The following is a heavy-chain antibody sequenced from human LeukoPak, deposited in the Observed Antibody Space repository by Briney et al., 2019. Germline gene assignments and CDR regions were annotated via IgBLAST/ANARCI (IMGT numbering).Heavy chain of an antibody. Sequence: QPGRSLRLSCAASGFTFSSYAMHWVRQAPGKGLEWVAVISYDGSNKYYADSVKGRFTISRDNSKNTLYLQMNSLRAEDTAVYYCAREYEAPAAMEGFDYWGQGTLVTVSS. V-gene: IGHV3-30-3*01. CDR3: AREYEAPAAMEGFDY. CDR1: GFTFSSYA. J-gene: IGHJ4*02. CDR2: ISYDGSNK. D-gene: IGHD2-2*01.